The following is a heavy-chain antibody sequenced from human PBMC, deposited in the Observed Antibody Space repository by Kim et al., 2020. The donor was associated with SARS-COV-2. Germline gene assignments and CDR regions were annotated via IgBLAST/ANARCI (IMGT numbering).Heavy chain of an antibody. CDR3: ARGSSPSGYSSSWPVDY. Sequence: GGSLRLSCAASGFTFSSYAMHWVRQAPGKGLEWVAVISYDGSNKYYADSVKGRFTISRDNSKNTLYLQMNSLRAEDTAVYYCARGSSPSGYSSSWPVDYWGQGTLVTVSS. CDR1: GFTFSSYA. V-gene: IGHV3-30*04. D-gene: IGHD6-13*01. CDR2: ISYDGSNK. J-gene: IGHJ4*02.